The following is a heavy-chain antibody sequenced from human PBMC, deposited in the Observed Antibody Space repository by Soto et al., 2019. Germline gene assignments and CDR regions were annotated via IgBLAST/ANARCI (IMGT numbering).Heavy chain of an antibody. CDR2: IYPSVSS. CDR3: AREKVGSSFFDY. D-gene: IGHD1-26*01. V-gene: IGHV4-38-2*02. CDR1: GFAISRGYL. Sequence: SESLSLTCTASGFAISRGYLWSWVRPPPGKVLEWIGSIYPSVSSYHNPSLESRLTLSIDTSKNQFSLKLASVTAADTALYYCAREKVGSSFFDYWGQGTQVTVSS. J-gene: IGHJ4*02.